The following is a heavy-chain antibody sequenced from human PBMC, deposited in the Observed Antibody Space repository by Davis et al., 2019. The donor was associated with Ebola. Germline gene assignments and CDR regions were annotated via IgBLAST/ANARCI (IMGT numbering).Heavy chain of an antibody. CDR3: ARDLVAYYDSSGYADY. Sequence: ASVKVSCKASGYTFTSYGISWVRQAPGQGLEWMGWISAYNGNTNYAQKLQGRVTMTTDTSTSTAYMELRSPRSDDTAVYYCARDLVAYYDSSGYADYWGQGTLVTVSS. J-gene: IGHJ4*02. CDR2: ISAYNGNT. CDR1: GYTFTSYG. D-gene: IGHD3-22*01. V-gene: IGHV1-18*01.